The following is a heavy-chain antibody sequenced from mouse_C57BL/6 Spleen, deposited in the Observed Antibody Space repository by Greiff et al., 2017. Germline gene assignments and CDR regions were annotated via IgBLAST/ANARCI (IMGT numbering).Heavy chain of an antibody. CDR1: GFSLTSYG. J-gene: IGHJ4*01. CDR3: ARGGYGSSYDAMDY. CDR2: IWSGGST. D-gene: IGHD1-1*01. V-gene: IGHV2-2*01. Sequence: VKVVESGPGLVQPSQSLSITCTVSGFSLTSYGVHWVRQSPGKGLEWLGVIWSGGSTDYNAAFISRLSISKDNSKSQVFFKMNSLQADDTAIYYCARGGYGSSYDAMDYWGQGTSVTVSS.